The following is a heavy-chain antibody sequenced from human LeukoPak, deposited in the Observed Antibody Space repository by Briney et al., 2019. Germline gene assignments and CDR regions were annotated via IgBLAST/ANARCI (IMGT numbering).Heavy chain of an antibody. Sequence: GGSLRLSCAASGFTFSSYAMSWVRQAPGKGLEWVSAISGSGGSTYYADSVKGRFTISRDNSKNTLYLQMNSLRAEDTAVYYCAKDVRAYYDFWGGHGGDYWGQGTLVTVSS. CDR1: GFTFSSYA. D-gene: IGHD3-3*01. V-gene: IGHV3-23*01. J-gene: IGHJ4*02. CDR2: ISGSGGST. CDR3: AKDVRAYYDFWGGHGGDY.